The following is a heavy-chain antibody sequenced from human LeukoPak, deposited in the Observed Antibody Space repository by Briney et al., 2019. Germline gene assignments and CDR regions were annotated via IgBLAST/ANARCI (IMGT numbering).Heavy chain of an antibody. V-gene: IGHV3-23*01. CDR2: ISGSGGST. CDR3: AYSSSWYIGSWYYFDY. D-gene: IGHD6-13*01. J-gene: IGHJ4*02. CDR1: GFTFRSYA. Sequence: GGSLRLSCAASGFTFRSYAMSWVRQAPGKGLEWGSAISGSGGSTYYADSLKGRFTISRDNSKNTLYLQMNSLRAEDTAVYYCAYSSSWYIGSWYYFDYWGQGTLVTVSS.